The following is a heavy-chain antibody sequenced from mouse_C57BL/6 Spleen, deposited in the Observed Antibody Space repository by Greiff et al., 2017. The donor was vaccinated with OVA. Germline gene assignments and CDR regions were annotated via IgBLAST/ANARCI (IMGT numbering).Heavy chain of an antibody. J-gene: IGHJ2*01. CDR2: ISGGGGNT. Sequence: EVQLVESGGGLVKPGGSLKLSCAASGFTFSSYTMSWVRQTPEKRLEWVATISGGGGNTYYPDSVKGRFTISRDNAKNTLYLQMSSLRSEDTALYYCARQLRSFDYWGQGTTLTVSS. V-gene: IGHV5-9*01. CDR3: ARQLRSFDY. CDR1: GFTFSSYT. D-gene: IGHD1-1*01.